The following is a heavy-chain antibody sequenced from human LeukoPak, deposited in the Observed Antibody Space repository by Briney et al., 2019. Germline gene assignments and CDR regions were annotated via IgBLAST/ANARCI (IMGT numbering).Heavy chain of an antibody. CDR2: IYTSGST. V-gene: IGHV4-61*02. J-gene: IGHJ4*02. D-gene: IGHD3-3*01. CDR1: GGSISSGSYY. Sequence: SQTLSLTCTVSGGSISSGSYYWSWIRQPAGKGLEWIGRIYTSGSTNYNPSLKSRVTISVDTSKNQFSLKLSSVTAADTAVYYCARDIFTYYYDFWSGYAPLWGQGTLVTVSS. CDR3: ARDIFTYYYDFWSGYAPL.